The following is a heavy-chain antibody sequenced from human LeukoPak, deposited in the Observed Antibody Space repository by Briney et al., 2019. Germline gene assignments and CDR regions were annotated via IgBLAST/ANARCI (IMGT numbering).Heavy chain of an antibody. CDR3: ARDYYYDSSGYFEGY. D-gene: IGHD3-22*01. CDR2: ISGSGGST. CDR1: GFIFSSYA. V-gene: IGHV3-23*01. Sequence: GGSLRLSCAASGFIFSSYAMSWVRQAPGKGLEWVSTISGSGGSTYYADSVKGRFTISRDNAKNSLYLQMNSLRAEDTAVYYCARDYYYDSSGYFEGYWGQGTLVTVSS. J-gene: IGHJ4*02.